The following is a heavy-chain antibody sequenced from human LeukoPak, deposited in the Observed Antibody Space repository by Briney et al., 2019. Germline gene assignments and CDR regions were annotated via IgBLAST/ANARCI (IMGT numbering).Heavy chain of an antibody. Sequence: SETLSLTCTVSGGSISSGSYYWSWIRQPAGKGLEWIGRIYTSGSTNYNPSLKSRVTISVDTSKNQFSLKLSSATAADTAVYYCVAGTTSSCTFDYWGQGTLVTVSS. CDR2: IYTSGST. D-gene: IGHD1-7*01. CDR1: GGSISSGSYY. CDR3: VAGTTSSCTFDY. J-gene: IGHJ4*02. V-gene: IGHV4-61*02.